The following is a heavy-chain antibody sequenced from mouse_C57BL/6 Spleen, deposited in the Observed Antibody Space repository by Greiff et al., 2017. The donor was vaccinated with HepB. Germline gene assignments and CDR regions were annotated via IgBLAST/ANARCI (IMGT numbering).Heavy chain of an antibody. CDR1: GYAFSSSW. V-gene: IGHV1-82*01. J-gene: IGHJ2*01. CDR2: IYPGDGDT. D-gene: IGHD2-2*01. CDR3: ARGGPSTMVTTRYFDC. Sequence: QVQLQQSGPELVKPGASVKISCKASGYAFSSSWMNWVKQRPGKGLEWIGRIYPGDGDTNYNGKFKGKATLTADKSSSTAYMQLSSLTSEDSAVYFCARGGPSTMVTTRYFDCWGQGTTLTVSS.